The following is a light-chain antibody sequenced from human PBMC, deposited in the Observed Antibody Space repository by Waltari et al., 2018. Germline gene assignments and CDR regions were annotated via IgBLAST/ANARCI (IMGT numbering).Light chain of an antibody. Sequence: SYELTQAPSVSVAPGTTATITCGGNKVGSKRVNWFQQKTGQAPVLVIYYDSDRPSGIPERFSGSNTGNTATLTISRVEAGDEADYYCQVWDSGRDQVVFGGGTKLAVL. CDR2: YDS. CDR1: KVGSKR. V-gene: IGLV3-21*01. CDR3: QVWDSGRDQVV. J-gene: IGLJ2*01.